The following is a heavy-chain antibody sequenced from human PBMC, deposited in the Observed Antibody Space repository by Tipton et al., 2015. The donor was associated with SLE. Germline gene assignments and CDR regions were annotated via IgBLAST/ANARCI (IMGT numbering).Heavy chain of an antibody. Sequence: QSGAEVKKPGSSVKVSCRASGGTSSNYAISWVRQAPGQGLEWMGGIIPIFGKTNYAQKFQGRVTITADESSSTAYMELTSLRSEDTAVYYCARDSSHVPGFDPWGQGTLVTVSS. D-gene: IGHD6-13*01. CDR3: ARDSSHVPGFDP. CDR2: IIPIFGKT. V-gene: IGHV1-69*01. J-gene: IGHJ5*02. CDR1: GGTSSNYA.